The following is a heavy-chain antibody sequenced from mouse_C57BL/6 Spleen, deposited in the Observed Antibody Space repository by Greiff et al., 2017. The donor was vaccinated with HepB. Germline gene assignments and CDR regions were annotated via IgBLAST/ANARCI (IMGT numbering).Heavy chain of an antibody. CDR2: ISSGSSTI. CDR3: ARGDVYYAMDY. D-gene: IGHD3-3*01. V-gene: IGHV5-17*01. Sequence: EVKLMESGGGLVKPGGSLKLSCAASGFTFSDYGMHWVRQAPEKGLEWVAYISSGSSTIYYADSVKGRFTISRDNAKNTLFLQMTSLRSEDTAMYYCARGDVYYAMDYWGQGTSVTVSS. J-gene: IGHJ4*01. CDR1: GFTFSDYG.